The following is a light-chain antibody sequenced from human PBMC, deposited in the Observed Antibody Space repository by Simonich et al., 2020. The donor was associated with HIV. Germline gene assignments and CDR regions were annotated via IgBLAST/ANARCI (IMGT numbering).Light chain of an antibody. CDR2: DVR. CDR3: SSYTSSSTLV. V-gene: IGLV2-14*03. J-gene: IGLJ3*02. Sequence: QSALTQPASVSGSPGQSITISCTGTSSAVGGYNYVSWYQQNPGKAPKLMIYDVRNRPSGVSTRFSGSKSGNTASLTISGLQAEDEADYYCSSYTSSSTLVFGGGTKLTVL. CDR1: SSAVGGYNY.